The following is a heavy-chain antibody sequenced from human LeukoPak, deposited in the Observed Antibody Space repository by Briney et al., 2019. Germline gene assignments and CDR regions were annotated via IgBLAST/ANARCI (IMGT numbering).Heavy chain of an antibody. J-gene: IGHJ4*02. Sequence: GGSLRLSCAASGFTFSSSAMSWVRQAPGKGLEWVSSISGSGSGGSTYYADSVKGRFTISRDNSKNTLYLQMNSLRAEDTAVYYCAKVGRVPRLTIFGVVPYFDYWGQGTLVTVSS. CDR3: AKVGRVPRLTIFGVVPYFDY. CDR2: ISGSGSGGST. D-gene: IGHD3-3*01. V-gene: IGHV3-23*01. CDR1: GFTFSSSA.